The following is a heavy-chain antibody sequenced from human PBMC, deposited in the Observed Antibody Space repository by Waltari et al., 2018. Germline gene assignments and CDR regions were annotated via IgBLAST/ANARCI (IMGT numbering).Heavy chain of an antibody. Sequence: QVQLQESGPGLVKPSETLSLTCTVSGGSISSYYWSWIRQPAGKGLEWIGRIYTSGSTNDNPSLRSRVIMSVDTSKNQFSLKLSSVTAADTAVYYCARGMQLERAFDIWGQGTMVTVSS. CDR2: IYTSGST. D-gene: IGHD1-1*01. CDR3: ARGMQLERAFDI. V-gene: IGHV4-4*07. CDR1: GGSISSYY. J-gene: IGHJ3*02.